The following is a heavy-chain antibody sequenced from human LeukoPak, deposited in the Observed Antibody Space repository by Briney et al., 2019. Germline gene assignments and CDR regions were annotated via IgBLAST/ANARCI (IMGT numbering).Heavy chain of an antibody. Sequence: GSLRLSCAASGFTFSSYGMHWVRQAPGKGLEWVAFIRYDGSNKYYADSVKGRFTISRDNSKNTLYLQVNSLRAEDTAVYYCARDADFGYDAFDIWGQGTMVTVSS. J-gene: IGHJ3*02. CDR3: ARDADFGYDAFDI. CDR2: IRYDGSNK. V-gene: IGHV3-30*02. D-gene: IGHD3-10*01. CDR1: GFTFSSYG.